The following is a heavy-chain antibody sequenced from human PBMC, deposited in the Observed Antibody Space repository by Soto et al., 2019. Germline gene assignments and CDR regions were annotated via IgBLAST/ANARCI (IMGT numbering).Heavy chain of an antibody. CDR3: ASSLPQAGNDY. D-gene: IGHD3-16*01. CDR2: INPSGGST. J-gene: IGHJ4*02. V-gene: IGHV1-46*01. Sequence: QVQLVQSGAEVKKPGASVKVSCKASGYTFTSYYMHWVRQAPGQGLEWMGIINPSGGSTSYAQKFQGRVTMTRDTATSTVYMELSSLRSEDTAVYYCASSLPQAGNDYWGQGTLVTVSS. CDR1: GYTFTSYY.